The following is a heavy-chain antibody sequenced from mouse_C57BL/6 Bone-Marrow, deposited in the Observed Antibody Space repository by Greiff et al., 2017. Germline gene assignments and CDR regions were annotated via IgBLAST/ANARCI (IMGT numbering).Heavy chain of an antibody. CDR2: INPYNGGT. Sequence: EVQLQQSGPVLVKPGASVKMSCKASGYTFTDYYMNWVKQSHGKSLEWIGVINPYNGGTSYNQKFKGKATLTVDKSSSTAYMELNSLTSEDSAVYYCARGGYGVPFAYWGQGTLVTVSA. V-gene: IGHV1-19*01. CDR1: GYTFTDYY. CDR3: ARGGYGVPFAY. J-gene: IGHJ3*01. D-gene: IGHD1-1*02.